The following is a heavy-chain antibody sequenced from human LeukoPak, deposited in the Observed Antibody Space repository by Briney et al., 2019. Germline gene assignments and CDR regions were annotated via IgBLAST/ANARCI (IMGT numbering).Heavy chain of an antibody. CDR2: IYNGGRA. V-gene: IGHV3-53*01. D-gene: IGHD1-26*01. J-gene: IGHJ4*02. CDR1: GFSLSDKY. CDR3: AKEKEWELQYYFHY. Sequence: GGSLRLSCVASGFSLSDKYMSWVRQARGKRPEWVSVIYNGGRAYYSDSVKGRFTISRDSYKNTLYLQMNSLRAEDTAVYYCAKEKEWELQYYFHYWGQGPLVTVYS.